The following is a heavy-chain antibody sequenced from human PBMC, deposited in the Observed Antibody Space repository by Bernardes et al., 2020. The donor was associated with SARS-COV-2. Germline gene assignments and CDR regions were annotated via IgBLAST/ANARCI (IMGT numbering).Heavy chain of an antibody. J-gene: IGHJ6*02. D-gene: IGHD4-17*01. CDR2: ISYSGST. Sequence: SETLSLTCTVSGGSITSNYWTWIRQPPGKGLEWIGYISYSGSTNYNPSLNSRVTISVDTPQSQFSLRLSPVTAADTAVYYCARLAPPFTALTRAVKYYYYGMDVWGQGTTVIVSS. CDR1: GGSITSNY. CDR3: ARLAPPFTALTRAVKYYYYGMDV. V-gene: IGHV4-59*08.